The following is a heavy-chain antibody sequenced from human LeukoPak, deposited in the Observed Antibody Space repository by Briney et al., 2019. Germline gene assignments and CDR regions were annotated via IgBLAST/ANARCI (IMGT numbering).Heavy chain of an antibody. CDR1: GGSFSGYY. D-gene: IGHD6-19*01. V-gene: IGHV4-30-4*01. J-gene: IGHJ4*02. CDR2: IYYSGST. CDR3: ARGLRSSGWFSTDFDY. Sequence: SETLSLTCAVYGGSFSGYYWSWIRQPPGKGLEWIGYIYYSGSTYYNPSLKSRVTISVDTSKNQFSLKLSSVTAADTAVYYCARGLRSSGWFSTDFDYWGQGTLVTVSS.